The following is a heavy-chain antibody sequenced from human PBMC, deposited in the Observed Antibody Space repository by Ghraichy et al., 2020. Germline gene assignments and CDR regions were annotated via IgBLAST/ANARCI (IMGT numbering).Heavy chain of an antibody. CDR1: GFTFSSYS. CDR3: ARWGWELPGPFDY. V-gene: IGHV3-21*01. Sequence: GSLRLSCAASGFTFSSYSMNWVRQAPGKGLEWVSSISSSSSYIYYADSVKGRFTISRDNAKNSLYLQMNSLRAEDTAVYYCARWGWELPGPFDYWGQGTLVTVSS. D-gene: IGHD1-26*01. CDR2: ISSSSSYI. J-gene: IGHJ4*02.